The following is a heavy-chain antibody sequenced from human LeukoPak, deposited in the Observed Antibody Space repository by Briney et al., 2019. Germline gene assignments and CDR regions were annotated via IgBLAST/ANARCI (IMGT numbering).Heavy chain of an antibody. Sequence: TGGSLRLSCAASGFSFSSYGMSWVRQAPGKGLEWVSAISGSGGSTYYADSVKGRFTISRDNSKNTLCLQMNSLRAEDTAVYYCAKDQLGWFGELTYFGYWGQGTLVTVSS. V-gene: IGHV3-23*01. CDR2: ISGSGGST. CDR3: AKDQLGWFGELTYFGY. D-gene: IGHD3-10*01. J-gene: IGHJ4*02. CDR1: GFSFSSYG.